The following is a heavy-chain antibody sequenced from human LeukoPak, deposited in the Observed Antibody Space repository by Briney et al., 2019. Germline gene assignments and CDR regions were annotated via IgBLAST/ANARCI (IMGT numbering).Heavy chain of an antibody. CDR1: GFTFSSYE. Sequence: GGSLRLSCAASGFTFSSYELNWVRKAPGKGLEWPSYINNSGTTIYYADSVKGRFIISRDNAKNSLYLQMNSLRAEDTAVYYCARAPLRMWDYFDYWGQGTLVTVSS. CDR3: ARAPLRMWDYFDY. D-gene: IGHD1-26*01. V-gene: IGHV3-48*03. CDR2: INNSGTTI. J-gene: IGHJ4*02.